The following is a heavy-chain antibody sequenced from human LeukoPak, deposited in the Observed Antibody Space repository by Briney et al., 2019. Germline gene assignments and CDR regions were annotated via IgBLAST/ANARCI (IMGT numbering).Heavy chain of an antibody. Sequence: PSETLSLTCAVYGGSFSGYYWSWIRQPPGKGLEWIGEINHSGSTNYNPSLKSRVTISVDTSKNQFSLKLSSVTAADTAVYYCARGGSGSYYNFRYYYYYMDVWGKGTTVTVSS. V-gene: IGHV4-34*01. J-gene: IGHJ6*03. D-gene: IGHD3-10*01. CDR3: ARGGSGSYYNFRYYYYYMDV. CDR1: GGSFSGYY. CDR2: INHSGST.